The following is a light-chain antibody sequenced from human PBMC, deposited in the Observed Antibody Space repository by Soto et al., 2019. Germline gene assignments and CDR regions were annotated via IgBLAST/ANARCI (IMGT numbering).Light chain of an antibody. J-gene: IGLJ2*01. CDR2: EVI. CDR1: SSDVGGYNF. V-gene: IGLV2-8*01. CDR3: ASYPGSENFVV. Sequence: QSALTQPPSASGSPGQSVTISCAGTSSDVGGYNFVSWYQQHPGKVPKLMIYEVIKRPSGVPDRFSGSKSGNTASLTVSGLHVGDEADNYCASYPGSENFVVFGGGTKLPVL.